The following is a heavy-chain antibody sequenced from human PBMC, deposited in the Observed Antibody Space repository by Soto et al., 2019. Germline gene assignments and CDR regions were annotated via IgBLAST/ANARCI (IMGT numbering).Heavy chain of an antibody. V-gene: IGHV1-69*08. CDR1: GGTFSSYT. Sequence: QVQLVQSGAEVKKPGSSVKVSCKASGGTFSSYTISWVRQAPGQGLEWMGRIIPILGIANYAQKFQGRVTITADKSTSTAYMELSSLRSEDTAVYYCAREVSYDFWCGESYYYYMDVWGKGTTVTVSS. J-gene: IGHJ6*03. CDR2: IIPILGIA. D-gene: IGHD3-3*01. CDR3: AREVSYDFWCGESYYYYMDV.